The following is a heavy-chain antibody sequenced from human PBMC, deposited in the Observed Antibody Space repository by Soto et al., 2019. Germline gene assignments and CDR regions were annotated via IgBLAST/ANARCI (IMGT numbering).Heavy chain of an antibody. J-gene: IGHJ4*02. D-gene: IGHD6-19*01. Sequence: LRLSCAASGFTFSSYAMSWVRQAPGKGLEWVSAISSSGVTTYYADSVKGRFIISRDNSKNTLYLQMNSLRAEDTAVYYCAKPGYLEQWLVRGYFDYWGQGTLVTVSS. CDR1: GFTFSSYA. V-gene: IGHV3-23*01. CDR3: AKPGYLEQWLVRGYFDY. CDR2: ISSSGVTT.